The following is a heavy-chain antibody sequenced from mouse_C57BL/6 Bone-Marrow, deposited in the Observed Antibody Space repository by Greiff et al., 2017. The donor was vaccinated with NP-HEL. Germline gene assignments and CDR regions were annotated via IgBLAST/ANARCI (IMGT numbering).Heavy chain of an antibody. J-gene: IGHJ1*03. V-gene: IGHV1-61*01. D-gene: IGHD1-1*01. Sequence: QVQLQQPGAELVRPGSSVKLSCKASGYTFTSYWMDWVKQRPGQGLEWIGNIYPSDSETHYNQQFKDKATLTVDKSSSTAYMQLSSLTSEDSAVYYGARGGYYGSSYGYFDVWGTGTTVTVSS. CDR2: IYPSDSET. CDR1: GYTFTSYW. CDR3: ARGGYYGSSYGYFDV.